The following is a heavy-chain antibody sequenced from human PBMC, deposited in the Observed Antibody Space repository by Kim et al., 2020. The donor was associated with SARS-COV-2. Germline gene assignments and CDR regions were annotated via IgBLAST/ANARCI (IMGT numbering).Heavy chain of an antibody. D-gene: IGHD5-18*01. J-gene: IGHJ5*02. CDR1: GGSISSSSYY. Sequence: SETLSLTCTVSGGSISSSSYYWGWIRQPPGKGLEWIGSIYYSGSTYYNPSLKSRVTISVDTSKNQFSLKLSSVTAADTAVYYCASSPIQLGWFDPWGQGTVVTVSS. CDR2: IYYSGST. V-gene: IGHV4-39*01. CDR3: ASSPIQLGWFDP.